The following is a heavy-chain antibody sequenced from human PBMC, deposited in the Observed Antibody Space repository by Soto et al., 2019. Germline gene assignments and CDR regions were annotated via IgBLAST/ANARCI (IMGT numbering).Heavy chain of an antibody. CDR1: GFTFSSYA. CDR3: ARDWTERHIVVVTAILRRSGYGMDV. V-gene: IGHV3-30-3*01. CDR2: ISYDGSNK. Sequence: GGSLRLSCAASGFTFSSYAMHWVRQAPGKGLEWVAVISYDGSNKYYADSVKGRFTISRDNSKNTLYLQMNSLRAEDTAVYYCARDWTERHIVVVTAILRRSGYGMDVWGQGTTVTVSS. J-gene: IGHJ6*02. D-gene: IGHD2-21*02.